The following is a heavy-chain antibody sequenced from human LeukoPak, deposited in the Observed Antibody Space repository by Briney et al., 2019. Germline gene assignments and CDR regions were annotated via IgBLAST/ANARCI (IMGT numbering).Heavy chain of an antibody. CDR3: ARGPWRKPLHPSHY. V-gene: IGHV1-2*02. Sequence: ASVKVSCKASGYTFTGYYMHWVRQAPGQGLEWMGWINPNSGGTNYAQKFQGRVTMTRDTSISTAYMELSRLRSDDTAVYYCARGPWRKPLHPSHYWGQGTLVTVSS. CDR1: GYTFTGYY. D-gene: IGHD2-15*01. CDR2: INPNSGGT. J-gene: IGHJ4*02.